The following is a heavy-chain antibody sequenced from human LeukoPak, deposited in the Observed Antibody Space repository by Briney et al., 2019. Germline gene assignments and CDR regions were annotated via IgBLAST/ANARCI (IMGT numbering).Heavy chain of an antibody. J-gene: IGHJ6*03. Sequence: SETLSLTCTVSGYSISSGYYWGWIRQPPGKGLEWIGSIYHSGSTYYNPSLKSRVTISVDTSKNQFSLQLNSVTPEDTAVYYCARERGAAAGIDYYYYYMDVWGKGTTVTISS. V-gene: IGHV4-38-2*02. D-gene: IGHD6-13*01. CDR1: GYSISSGYY. CDR2: IYHSGST. CDR3: ARERGAAAGIDYYYYYMDV.